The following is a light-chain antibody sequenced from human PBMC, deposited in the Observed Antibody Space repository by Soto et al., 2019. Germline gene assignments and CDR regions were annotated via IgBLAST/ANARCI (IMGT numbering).Light chain of an antibody. Sequence: QSVLTQPASVSGSPGQSITISCTGSRSDVGGYNYVSWYQQLPGKAPKVMIYEVSRRPSGVSNRFSGSKSGNTASLTISGLQTEDEADYYCSSYTSSNTYVFGTGTKATV. CDR3: SSYTSSNTYV. J-gene: IGLJ1*01. CDR2: EVS. CDR1: RSDVGGYNY. V-gene: IGLV2-14*01.